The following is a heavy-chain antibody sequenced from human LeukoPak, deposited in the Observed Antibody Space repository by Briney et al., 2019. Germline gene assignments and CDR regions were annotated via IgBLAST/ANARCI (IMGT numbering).Heavy chain of an antibody. CDR2: IRYDGSNK. CDR3: ANPKGYYDSSALIGGY. Sequence: GGSLRLSCAASGFTFSSYGMHWVRQAPGKGREWVAFIRYDGSNKYYADSVKGRFTISRDNSKNTLYLQMNSLRAEDTAVYYCANPKGYYDSSALIGGYWGQGTLVTVSS. CDR1: GFTFSSYG. V-gene: IGHV3-30*02. J-gene: IGHJ4*02. D-gene: IGHD3-22*01.